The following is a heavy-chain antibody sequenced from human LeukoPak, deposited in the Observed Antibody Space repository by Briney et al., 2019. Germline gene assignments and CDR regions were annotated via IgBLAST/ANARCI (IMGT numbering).Heavy chain of an antibody. V-gene: IGHV3-21*01. CDR3: ARGITMVRGVIIGYYYMDV. D-gene: IGHD3-10*01. Sequence: NPGGSLRLPCAASGFTFSSYSMNWVRQAPGKGLEWVSSISSSSSYIYYADSVKGRFTISRDNAKNSLYLQMNSLRAEDTAVYYCARGITMVRGVIIGYYYMDVWGKGTTVTVSS. CDR1: GFTFSSYS. CDR2: ISSSSSYI. J-gene: IGHJ6*03.